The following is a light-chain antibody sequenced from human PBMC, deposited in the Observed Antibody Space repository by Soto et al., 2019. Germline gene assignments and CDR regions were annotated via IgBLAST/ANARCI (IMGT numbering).Light chain of an antibody. V-gene: IGLV2-14*01. CDR2: EVS. Sequence: QSVLTQPASVSDSPGQSITISCTGTSSDVGGSNFVSWYQQHPGKAPKLMIFEVSDRPSGVSDRFSGSKSGSTASLTISGLQAEDEADYFCTLFTSSSTQVFGTGTKVTVL. CDR3: TLFTSSSTQV. CDR1: SSDVGGSNF. J-gene: IGLJ1*01.